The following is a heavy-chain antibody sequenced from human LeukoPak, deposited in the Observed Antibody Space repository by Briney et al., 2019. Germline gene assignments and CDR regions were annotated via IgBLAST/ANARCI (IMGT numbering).Heavy chain of an antibody. V-gene: IGHV3-15*01. CDR3: TIDLMSHDY. CDR2: IKSKTDDGTI. CDR1: GFTFSNAL. J-gene: IGHJ4*02. D-gene: IGHD3-16*01. Sequence: GGSLRLSCAASGFTFSNALMSWVRQAPGKGLEWVGRIKSKTDDGTIDYAAPVKGRFTISRDDSKNTLYLQMNSLKTEDTAVYYCTIDLMSHDYWGQGTLVTVSS.